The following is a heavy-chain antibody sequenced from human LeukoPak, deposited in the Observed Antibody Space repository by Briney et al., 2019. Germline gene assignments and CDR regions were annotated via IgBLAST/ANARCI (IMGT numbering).Heavy chain of an antibody. J-gene: IGHJ6*03. CDR3: ARDTRDSSSWPYYYYYYMDV. V-gene: IGHV3-7*01. CDR2: IKQDGSEK. Sequence: GGSLRLSCAASGFTFSSYEMNWVRQAPGKGLEWVANIKQDGSEKYYVDSVKGRFTISRDNAKNSLYLQMNSLRAEDTAVYYCARDTRDSSSWPYYYYYYMDVWGKGTTVTVSS. D-gene: IGHD6-13*01. CDR1: GFTFSSYE.